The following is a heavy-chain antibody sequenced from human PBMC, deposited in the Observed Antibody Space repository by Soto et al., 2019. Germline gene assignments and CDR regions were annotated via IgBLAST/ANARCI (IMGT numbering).Heavy chain of an antibody. CDR2: ITGSGHDT. CDR3: AKGSASVSPYYFDW. Sequence: PGGSLRLSCAASGFTFSSYAMSWVRQAPGKGMEWISAITGSGHDTYHADSVKGRFTISRDNSNNMLFMQMNSLRAEDSAVYYCAKGSASVSPYYFDWWGQGSLVTVSS. D-gene: IGHD3-16*01. J-gene: IGHJ4*02. V-gene: IGHV3-23*01. CDR1: GFTFSSYA.